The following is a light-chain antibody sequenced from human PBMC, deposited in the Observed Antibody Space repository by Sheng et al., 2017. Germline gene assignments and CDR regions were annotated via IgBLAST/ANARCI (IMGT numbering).Light chain of an antibody. CDR3: SSYADSNNLV. J-gene: IGLJ2*01. CDR2: EVS. V-gene: IGLV2-8*01. Sequence: QSALTQPPSASGSPGQSVTISCTGTSSDVGVYNYVSWYQQHPGKAPKLMIYEVSKRPSGVPDRFSGSKSGNTTSLTVSGLRADDEADYYCSSYADSNNLVFGGGTELTVL. CDR1: SSDVGVYNY.